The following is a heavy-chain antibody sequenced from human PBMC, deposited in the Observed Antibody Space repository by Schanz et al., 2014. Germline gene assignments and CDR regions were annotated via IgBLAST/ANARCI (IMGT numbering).Heavy chain of an antibody. J-gene: IGHJ4*02. CDR1: GFTFSNHA. CDR2: ISGRGGRT. CDR3: AKDCPSDYGDHCFDF. D-gene: IGHD4-17*01. V-gene: IGHV3-23*04. Sequence: EVQLVESGGGLVQPGGSLRLSCETSGFTFSNHAMSWVRQAPGKGLEWVSAISGRGGRTYYADSVKGWFTISRDNSKNTLYLQMNSLRAEDTAVYYCAKDCPSDYGDHCFDFWGQGTLVTVSS.